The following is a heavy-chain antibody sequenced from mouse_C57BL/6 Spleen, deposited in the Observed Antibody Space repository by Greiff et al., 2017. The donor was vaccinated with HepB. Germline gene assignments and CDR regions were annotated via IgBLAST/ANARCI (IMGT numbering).Heavy chain of an antibody. CDR3: ARYYGSSQGWYFDV. CDR1: GYAFSSYW. V-gene: IGHV1-80*01. CDR2: IYPGDGDT. J-gene: IGHJ1*03. Sequence: QVQLKQSGAELVKPGASVKISCKASGYAFSSYWMNWVKQRPGKGLEWIGQIYPGDGDTNYNGKFKGKATLTADKSSSTAYMQLSSLTSEDSAVYFCARYYGSSQGWYFDVWGTGTTVTVSS. D-gene: IGHD1-1*01.